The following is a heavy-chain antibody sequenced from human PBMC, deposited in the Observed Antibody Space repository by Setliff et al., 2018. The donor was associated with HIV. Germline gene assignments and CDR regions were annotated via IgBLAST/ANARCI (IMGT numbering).Heavy chain of an antibody. CDR3: ARRPGGITRARLDN. D-gene: IGHD3-16*01. CDR1: GESFSRYY. J-gene: IGHJ4*02. Sequence: KTSETLSLTCAVYGESFSRYYFTWIRQAPGRGLEWIGEINHSAFTKYNPSLASRVTMSIDTSKNQFSLLLSSVTAADTAMYFCARRPGGITRARLDNWGQGTLVTVSS. V-gene: IGHV4-34*01. CDR2: INHSAFT.